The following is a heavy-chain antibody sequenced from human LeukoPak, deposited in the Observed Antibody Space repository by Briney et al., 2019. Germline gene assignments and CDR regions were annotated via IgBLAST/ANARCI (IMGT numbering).Heavy chain of an antibody. CDR1: GFTVSSNY. CDR3: GRDSGNYYPYFDY. CDR2: IYSGGST. Sequence: GGSLRLSCAASGFTVSSNYMSWVRQAPGKGLEGVSVIYSGGSTYYADSVKGRFTISRDNSKNTLYLQMNSLRAEDTAVYYCGRDSGNYYPYFDYWGQGTLVTVSS. V-gene: IGHV3-66*01. D-gene: IGHD1-26*01. J-gene: IGHJ4*02.